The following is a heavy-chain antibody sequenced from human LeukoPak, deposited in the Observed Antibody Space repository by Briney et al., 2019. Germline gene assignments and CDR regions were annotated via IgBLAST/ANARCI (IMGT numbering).Heavy chain of an antibody. D-gene: IGHD6-13*01. V-gene: IGHV3-64*01. CDR2: ISSNGGST. CDR1: GFTFSSYA. J-gene: IGHJ3*02. CDR3: ARAMIGRGYSSSWTPNDAFDI. Sequence: SGESLRLSCAASGFTFSSYAMHWVRQAPGKGLEYVSAISSNGGSTYYANSVKGRFTISRDNSKNTLYLQMGSLRAEDMAVYYCARAMIGRGYSSSWTPNDAFDIWGQGTMVTVSS.